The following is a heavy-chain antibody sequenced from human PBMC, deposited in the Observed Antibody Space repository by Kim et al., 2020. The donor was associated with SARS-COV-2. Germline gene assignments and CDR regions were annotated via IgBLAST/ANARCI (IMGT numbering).Heavy chain of an antibody. D-gene: IGHD1-1*01. V-gene: IGHV1-69*01. CDR3: ARAELERQEYYYYGMDV. J-gene: IGHJ6*02. Sequence: FHGRVTITADESTSTAYMELSSLRSEDTAVYYCARAELERQEYYYYGMDVWGQGTTVTVSS.